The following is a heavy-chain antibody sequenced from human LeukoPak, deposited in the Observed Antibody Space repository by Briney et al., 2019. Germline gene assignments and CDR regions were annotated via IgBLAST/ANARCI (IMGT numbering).Heavy chain of an antibody. Sequence: PGGSLRLSCAASGFTFSSYAMSWVRQAPGKGLRWVSAISGRADRTYYADSVKGRFTISRDNFKNTLYLQMNSLRADDTAVYYCVKESPYDGPRKYYFDYWGQGALVTVSS. D-gene: IGHD3-10*01. V-gene: IGHV3-23*01. CDR3: VKESPYDGPRKYYFDY. CDR2: ISGRADRT. J-gene: IGHJ4*02. CDR1: GFTFSSYA.